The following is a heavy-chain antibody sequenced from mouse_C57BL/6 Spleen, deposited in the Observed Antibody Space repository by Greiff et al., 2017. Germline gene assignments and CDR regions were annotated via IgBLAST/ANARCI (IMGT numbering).Heavy chain of an antibody. CDR3: ARLLLRYYFDY. CDR1: GYTFTSYW. D-gene: IGHD1-1*01. CDR2: IHPDSGST. V-gene: IGHV1-64*01. J-gene: IGHJ2*01. Sequence: QVQLQQPGAELVKPGASVKLSCKASGYTFTSYWMHWVKQRPGQGLEWIGMIHPDSGSTNYNEKFKSKATLTVDKSSSTAYMQLSSLTSEDSAVYYCARLLLRYYFDYWGQGTTLTVSS.